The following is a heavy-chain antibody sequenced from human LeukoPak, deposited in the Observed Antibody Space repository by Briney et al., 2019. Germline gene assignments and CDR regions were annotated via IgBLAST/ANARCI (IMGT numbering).Heavy chain of an antibody. D-gene: IGHD5-18*01. CDR2: ITSSSATI. J-gene: IGHJ4*02. CDR3: AGAIGGYSYGRFDY. CDR1: GFTSGFTFTEYS. Sequence: GGSLRLSCAASGFTSGFTFTEYSMNWLRQAPGKGLEWLAYITSSSATIYYADSVKGRFTISRDNAKNSLYLQMNSLRDEDSAVYYCAGAIGGYSYGRFDYWGQGSLVTVSS. V-gene: IGHV3-48*02.